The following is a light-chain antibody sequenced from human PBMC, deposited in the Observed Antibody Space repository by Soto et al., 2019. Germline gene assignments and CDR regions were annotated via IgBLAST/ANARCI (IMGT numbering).Light chain of an antibody. Sequence: EIVWMKNTSTLSLSAGEGATLSCMGSQSVVSNSLAWYQQKPGQAPRLLIYGASSRATGIPDRFSGSGSGTDFTLTISRLEPEDFAVYYCQQAGTPLQTFGQGTKVDI. CDR3: QQAGTPLQT. J-gene: IGKJ1*01. CDR1: QSVVSNS. V-gene: IGKV3-20*01. CDR2: GAS.